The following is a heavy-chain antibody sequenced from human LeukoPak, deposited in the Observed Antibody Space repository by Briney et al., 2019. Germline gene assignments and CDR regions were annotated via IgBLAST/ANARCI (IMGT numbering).Heavy chain of an antibody. CDR2: VSVSGGSR. CDR1: GFTFSTYA. J-gene: IGHJ4*02. CDR3: AKDQGKGYSYGQFDY. Sequence: PGGSLRLSCAASGFTFSTYAMSWVRQAPGKGLEWVSAVSVSGGSRYYADSVKGRFTISRDNSKNTLYLQMNSLRAEDTAVYYCAKDQGKGYSYGQFDYWGQGTLVTVSS. D-gene: IGHD5-18*01. V-gene: IGHV3-23*01.